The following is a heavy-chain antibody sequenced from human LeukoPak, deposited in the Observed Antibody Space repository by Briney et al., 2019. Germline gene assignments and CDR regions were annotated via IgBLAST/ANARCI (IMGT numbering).Heavy chain of an antibody. D-gene: IGHD1-26*01. CDR3: TRGSPGIALDV. J-gene: IGHJ6*02. V-gene: IGHV3-7*05. Sequence: GGSLRLSCAAPGFTFYSSWMSWVRQAPGKGLEWVANIKQGGGDEYYVDSVKGRFTISRDNARNSLYLQMNSLRADDTAVYYCTRGSPGIALDVWGQGTTVTVSS. CDR2: IKQGGGDE. CDR1: GFTFYSSW.